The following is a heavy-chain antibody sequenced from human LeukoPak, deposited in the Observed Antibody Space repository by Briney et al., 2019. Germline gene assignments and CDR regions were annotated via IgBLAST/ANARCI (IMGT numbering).Heavy chain of an antibody. Sequence: GESLKISCKGSGYSFTSYWIGWVRQMPGKGLEWRGIIYPGDSDTRYSPSFQGQVTISADKSISIAYLQWRSLTASDTAMYYCAKTRDGFLSGAFDIWGQGTMLTVSS. CDR2: IYPGDSDT. J-gene: IGHJ3*02. V-gene: IGHV5-51*01. D-gene: IGHD5-24*01. CDR1: GYSFTSYW. CDR3: AKTRDGFLSGAFDI.